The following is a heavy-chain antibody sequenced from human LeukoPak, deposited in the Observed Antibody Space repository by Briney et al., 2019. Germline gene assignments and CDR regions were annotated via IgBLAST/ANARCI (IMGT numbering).Heavy chain of an antibody. CDR3: ERAVGGAYYYYSMDV. CDR1: GFTFSSYE. V-gene: IGHV3-48*03. J-gene: IGHJ6*03. Sequence: PGGSLRLSCAASGFTFSSYEMNWVRQAPGRGLEWVSYIDSGSTTIHYADSVKGRFTISRDNARNSLYLQMNSLRAEDTAFFHCERAVGGAYYYYSMDVWATEPTVTVSS. CDR2: IDSGSTTI.